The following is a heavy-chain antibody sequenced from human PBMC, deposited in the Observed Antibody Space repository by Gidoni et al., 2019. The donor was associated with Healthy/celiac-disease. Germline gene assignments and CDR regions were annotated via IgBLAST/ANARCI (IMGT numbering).Heavy chain of an antibody. J-gene: IGHJ3*02. CDR2: INPSGGST. CDR3: AVIMITFGGVPDI. V-gene: IGHV1-46*01. D-gene: IGHD3-16*01. Sequence: QVQLVQSGAEVKKPGASLKVSCKASGYTFTSYYMHWVRQAPGQGLEWMGIINPSGGSTSYAQKFQGRVTMTRDTSTSTVYMELSSLRSEDTAVYYCAVIMITFGGVPDIWGQGTKVTVSS. CDR1: GYTFTSYY.